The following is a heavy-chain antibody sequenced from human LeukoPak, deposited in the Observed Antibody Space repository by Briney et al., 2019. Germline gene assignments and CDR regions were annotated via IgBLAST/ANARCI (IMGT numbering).Heavy chain of an antibody. CDR2: MNPNSGNT. Sequence: ASVKVSCKASGYTFTSYDINWVRQATGQGLEWMGWMNPNSGNTGYAQKFQGRVTITRNTSISTAYMELSSLRSEDTAVYYCARAGYRMGYYYYYMDVWGKGTTVTVSS. J-gene: IGHJ6*03. CDR3: ARAGYRMGYYYYYMDV. CDR1: GYTFTSYD. V-gene: IGHV1-8*03. D-gene: IGHD6-25*01.